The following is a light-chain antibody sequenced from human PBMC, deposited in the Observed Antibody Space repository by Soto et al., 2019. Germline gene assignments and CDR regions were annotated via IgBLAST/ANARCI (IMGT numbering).Light chain of an antibody. CDR3: SSYTSSSTYV. J-gene: IGLJ1*01. CDR2: EVS. Sequence: QSALTQPASVSGSPGQSITISCTGTSSDVGGYNYVSWYQQHPGKAPKLMIYEVSNRTSGVSNRFSGSKSGNTASLTISGLQAEDEADYYFSSYTSSSTYVFGTGTKLTVL. CDR1: SSDVGGYNY. V-gene: IGLV2-14*01.